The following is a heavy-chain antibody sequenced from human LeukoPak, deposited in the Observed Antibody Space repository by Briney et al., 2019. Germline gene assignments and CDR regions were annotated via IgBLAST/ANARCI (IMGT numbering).Heavy chain of an antibody. V-gene: IGHV1-2*02. J-gene: IGHJ4*02. CDR2: INPNSGGT. Sequence: ASVKVPCKASGYTFSGYYIHWVRQAPGQGLEWMGWINPNSGGTNYAQKFQGRVTMTRDTSISTVYMEMSRLRSDDTAVYYCARLNFQWELRYWGPGTLVTV. CDR3: ARLNFQWELRY. D-gene: IGHD1-26*01. CDR1: GYTFSGYY.